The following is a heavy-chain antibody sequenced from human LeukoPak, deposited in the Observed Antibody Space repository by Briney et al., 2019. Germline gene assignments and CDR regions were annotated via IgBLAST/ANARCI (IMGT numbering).Heavy chain of an antibody. CDR1: GGTFSSYA. V-gene: IGHV1-69*05. J-gene: IGHJ4*02. CDR2: IIPIFGTA. D-gene: IGHD6-19*01. Sequence: SVKVSCKASGGTFSSYAISWVRQAPGQGLEWMGRIIPIFGTANYAQKFQGRVTITTDESTNTAYMELSSLRSEDTAVYYCARDSGGEQWLVPFDYWGQGTLVTVSS. CDR3: ARDSGGEQWLVPFDY.